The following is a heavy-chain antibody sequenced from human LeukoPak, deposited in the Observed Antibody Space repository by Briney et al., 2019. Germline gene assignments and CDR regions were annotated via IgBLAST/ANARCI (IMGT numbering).Heavy chain of an antibody. CDR2: IYSGGST. CDR1: GFTVSSNY. V-gene: IGHV3-53*01. J-gene: IGHJ4*02. D-gene: IGHD4-17*01. Sequence: PGGSLRLSCAASGFTVSSNYMSWVRQAPGKGLEWVSVIYSGGSTYYADSVKGRFTISRDNSKNTLYLQMNSLRAEDTAVYYCARAPDYGDYVNYFDYWGQGTLVTVSS. CDR3: ARAPDYGDYVNYFDY.